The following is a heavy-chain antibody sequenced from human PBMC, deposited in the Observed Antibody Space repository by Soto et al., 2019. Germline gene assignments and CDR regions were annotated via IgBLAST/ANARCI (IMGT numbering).Heavy chain of an antibody. CDR3: AKDKSSSWTFVY. V-gene: IGHV3-30*18. J-gene: IGHJ4*02. CDR1: ALTFATYG. D-gene: IGHD6-13*01. CDR2: MAYGGSNK. Sequence: QVQLVESGGGVVQHGRSLRLSGEAPALTFATYGMHWARQAPGKGLEWVAVMAYGGSNKYSVASVKGRFTISSDNSKNTLYLQMNSLRAEDTAVYYCAKDKSSSWTFVYWGQRTLVTVSS.